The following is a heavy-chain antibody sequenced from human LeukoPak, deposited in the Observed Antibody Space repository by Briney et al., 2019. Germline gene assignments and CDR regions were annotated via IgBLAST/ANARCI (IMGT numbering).Heavy chain of an antibody. J-gene: IGHJ6*02. Sequence: GGSLRLSCAASGFTFSSYGMHWVRQAPGKGLEWVAVISYDGSNKYYADSVKGRFTISRDNSKNTLYLQMNSLRAEDTAVYYCANEVGSGPPWSGMDVWGQGTTVTVSS. D-gene: IGHD3-3*01. V-gene: IGHV3-30*18. CDR2: ISYDGSNK. CDR1: GFTFSSYG. CDR3: ANEVGSGPPWSGMDV.